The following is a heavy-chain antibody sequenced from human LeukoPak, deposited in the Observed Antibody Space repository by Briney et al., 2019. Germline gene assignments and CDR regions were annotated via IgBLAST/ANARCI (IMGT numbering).Heavy chain of an antibody. D-gene: IGHD6-13*01. Sequence: PGGSLRLSCAASGFTFSSYSINCVRQAPGKGLEWVSSISGSSTYIYYADSVKGRFTISIDTAKNSLYLQLSSLRADDTAVYYCARVPPGSSIFAFDIWGQGTMVTVSS. CDR3: ARVPPGSSIFAFDI. CDR2: ISGSSTYI. V-gene: IGHV3-21*01. CDR1: GFTFSSYS. J-gene: IGHJ3*02.